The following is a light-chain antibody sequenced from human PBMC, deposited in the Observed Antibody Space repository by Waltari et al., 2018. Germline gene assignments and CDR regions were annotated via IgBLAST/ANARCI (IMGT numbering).Light chain of an antibody. V-gene: IGKV1-16*01. CDR1: PGIRNY. J-gene: IGKJ4*02. CDR2: AAS. CDR3: QQYDSYPLT. Sequence: DIQLTQSPSLLTASVGDSVTITCPASPGIRNYLVWFQLKAGNAPKSLIYAASNLQNGAPPRFIGSGSGTDFTLTISSLQPEDFATYDCQQYDSYPLTLGGGTKVEIK.